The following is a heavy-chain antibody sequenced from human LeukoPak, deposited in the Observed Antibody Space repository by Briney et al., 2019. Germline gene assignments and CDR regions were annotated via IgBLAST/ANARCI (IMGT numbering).Heavy chain of an antibody. CDR1: GGSISSGDYY. J-gene: IGHJ4*02. V-gene: IGHV4-30-4*01. CDR2: IYYSGST. D-gene: IGHD4-17*01. CDR3: ARGLRAWYYFDY. Sequence: PSQTLSLTCTVSGGSISSGDYYWSWIRQPPGKGLEWIGYIYYSGSTYCNPSLKSRVTISVDTSKNQFSLKLSSVTAADTAVYYCARGLRAWYYFDYWGQGTLVTVSS.